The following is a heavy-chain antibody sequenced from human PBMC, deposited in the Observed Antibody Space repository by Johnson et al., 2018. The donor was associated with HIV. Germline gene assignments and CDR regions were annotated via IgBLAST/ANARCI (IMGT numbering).Heavy chain of an antibody. J-gene: IGHJ3*02. D-gene: IGHD3-22*01. CDR1: GFTFDDYG. V-gene: IGHV3-20*04. CDR2: INWNGGST. CDR3: ARRSDITMISGDAFDI. Sequence: VQLVESGGGVVRPGGSLRLSCAASGFTFDDYGMSWVRQAPGKGLEWVSGINWNGGSTGYADSVKGRFTISRDNSKNTLYLQMNSLRAEDTALYCCARRSDITMISGDAFDIWGQGTMVTVSS.